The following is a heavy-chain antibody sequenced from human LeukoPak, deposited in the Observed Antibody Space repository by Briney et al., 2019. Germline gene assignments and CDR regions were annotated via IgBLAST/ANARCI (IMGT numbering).Heavy chain of an antibody. CDR1: GYRVTNYW. D-gene: IGHD3-22*01. CDR3: ARRNSLLEVDQYDSSGYYSSAFDM. CDR2: IYPGESDT. V-gene: IGHV5-51*01. Sequence: PGESLKISCKGSGYRVTNYWIGWLRQMPGKGLEWMGVIYPGESDTRYSPSFEGQVTLSTDQSISTAYLQGSSLRASENAMYFCARRNSLLEVDQYDSSGYYSSAFDMWGQGTMVTVSS. J-gene: IGHJ3*02.